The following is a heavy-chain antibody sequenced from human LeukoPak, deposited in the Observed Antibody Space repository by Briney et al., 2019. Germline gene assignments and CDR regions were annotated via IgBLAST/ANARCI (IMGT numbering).Heavy chain of an antibody. D-gene: IGHD2-2*01. V-gene: IGHV3-21*01. CDR2: ISSSSSYI. CDR1: GFTFSSYS. Sequence: GGSLRLSCAASGFTFSSYSMNWVRQAPGKGLEWVSSISSSSSYIYYADSVKGRFTISRDNAKNSLYLQMNSPRAEDTAVYYCARAWQDIVVVPAAIGYWGQGTLVTVSS. CDR3: ARAWQDIVVVPAAIGY. J-gene: IGHJ4*02.